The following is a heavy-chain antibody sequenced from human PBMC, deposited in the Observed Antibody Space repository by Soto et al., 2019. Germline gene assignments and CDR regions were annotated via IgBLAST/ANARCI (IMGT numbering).Heavy chain of an antibody. Sequence: SETLSLTCSVSGGSITTSSYNWDWIRQPPGKGLEWIGTIYYDGSTSYNPSLKSQVTISVDTSKNHFALKVNSVTAADTAVYYCARFYGNAFDVWGRGTVVTISS. D-gene: IGHD3-10*01. CDR1: GGSITTSSYN. CDR2: IYYDGST. V-gene: IGHV4-39*02. CDR3: ARFYGNAFDV. J-gene: IGHJ3*01.